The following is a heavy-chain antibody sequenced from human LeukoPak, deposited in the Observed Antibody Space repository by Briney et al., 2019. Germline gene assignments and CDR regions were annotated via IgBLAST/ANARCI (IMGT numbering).Heavy chain of an antibody. Sequence: GRSLRLSCAASGFTFDDYAMHWVRQAPGKGLEWVSGISWNSGSIGYADSVKGRFTISRDNAKNSLYLQMNSLRAEETALYYCAKDLSYGSGEYYGMDVWGQGTTVTVSS. J-gene: IGHJ6*02. V-gene: IGHV3-9*01. D-gene: IGHD3-10*01. CDR2: ISWNSGSI. CDR3: AKDLSYGSGEYYGMDV. CDR1: GFTFDDYA.